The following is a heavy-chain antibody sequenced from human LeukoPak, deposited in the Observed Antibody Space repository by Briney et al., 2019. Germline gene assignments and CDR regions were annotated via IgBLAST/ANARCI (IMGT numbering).Heavy chain of an antibody. Sequence: PGGSLRLSCAASGFTFHDYAMYWVRQAPGKGLEWVSLINWNAGSTYYADSAKGRFTISRDNAKNLLFLQMSSLRAADTALYYCVKGHCSSSSCFPNYYYYMDVWSTGTTVTVSS. CDR3: VKGHCSSSSCFPNYYYYMDV. CDR1: GFTFHDYA. CDR2: INWNAGST. V-gene: IGHV3-43D*04. J-gene: IGHJ6*03. D-gene: IGHD2-15*01.